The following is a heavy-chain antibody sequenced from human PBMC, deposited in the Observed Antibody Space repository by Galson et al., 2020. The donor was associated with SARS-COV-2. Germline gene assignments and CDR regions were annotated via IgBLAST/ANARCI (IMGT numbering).Heavy chain of an antibody. CDR3: ARKTGDLLIGGEAFDY. CDR1: GDSISSGYY. D-gene: IGHD7-27*01. J-gene: IGHJ4*02. Sequence: SETLSLTCSVSGDSISSGYYWGWIRQSPGKGLEWIGSISHSGISYNNPSLNSRLTMSVDTSKNQFSMKLYFVTAADTNLYYCARKTGDLLIGGEAFDYWGKGTLVTVSS. CDR2: ISHSGIS. V-gene: IGHV4-38-2*02.